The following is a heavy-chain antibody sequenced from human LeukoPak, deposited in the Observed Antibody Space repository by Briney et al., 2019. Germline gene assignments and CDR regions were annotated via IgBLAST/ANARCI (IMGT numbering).Heavy chain of an antibody. V-gene: IGHV3-21*01. CDR2: ISSSSSNV. CDR1: GFTFFSYS. D-gene: IGHD5-24*01. CDR3: ATYNYYHYALDV. J-gene: IGHJ6*02. Sequence: GGSLRLSCAASGFTFFSYSMTWVRQAPGKGLEWVSSISSSSSNVYYADSVKGRFTISRDNAKNSLYLQMNSLRAEDTAMYYCATYNYYHYALDVWGQGTTVTVSS.